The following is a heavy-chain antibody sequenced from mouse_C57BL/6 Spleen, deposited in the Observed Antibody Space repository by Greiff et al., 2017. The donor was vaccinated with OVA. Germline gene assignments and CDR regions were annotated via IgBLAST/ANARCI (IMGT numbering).Heavy chain of an antibody. V-gene: IGHV2-2*01. J-gene: IGHJ3*01. CDR3: ARELLGMGPVFAY. CDR2: IWSGGGT. D-gene: IGHD2-12*01. Sequence: QVQLQQSGPGLVQPSQRLSIPCTVLGFSLISYGLHWVRQSTGKGLEWLGVIWSGGGTDYNAAFISRLSISKDKSESQVFFKMNSLQADDTAIYYCARELLGMGPVFAYWGQGTLVTVSA. CDR1: GFSLISYG.